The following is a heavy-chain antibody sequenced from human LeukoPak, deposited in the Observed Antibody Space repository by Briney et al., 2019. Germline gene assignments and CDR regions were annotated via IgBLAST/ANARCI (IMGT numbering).Heavy chain of an antibody. CDR2: IYYSGST. V-gene: IGHV4-59*01. Sequence: PSETLSLTCTVSGGSISSYYWSWLRQPPGKGLEWIGYIYYSGSTNYNPSLKSRVTISVDTSKNQFSLKLSSVTAADTAVYYCARGGKQQLVLLSGWFDPWGQGTLVTVSS. CDR1: GGSISSYY. CDR3: ARGGKQQLVLLSGWFDP. J-gene: IGHJ5*02. D-gene: IGHD6-13*01.